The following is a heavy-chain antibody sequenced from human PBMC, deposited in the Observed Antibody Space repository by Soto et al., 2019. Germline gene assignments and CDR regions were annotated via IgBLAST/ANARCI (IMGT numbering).Heavy chain of an antibody. D-gene: IGHD3-3*01. CDR2: ILYDGSKK. V-gene: IGHV3-33*05. CDR1: GFTFSRYA. Sequence: GESLRLSCEASGFTFSRYAFHWVRPAPGKGLEWVAVILYDGSKKYYLESANGRFSISRDDSKNTVYLQMNSLRVEDTAMYYCVRGDRGYDFWNPQNWFDPWGQGTLVTVS. CDR3: VRGDRGYDFWNPQNWFDP. J-gene: IGHJ5*02.